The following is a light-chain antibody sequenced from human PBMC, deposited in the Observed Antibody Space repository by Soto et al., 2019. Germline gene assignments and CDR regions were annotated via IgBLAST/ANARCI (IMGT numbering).Light chain of an antibody. CDR3: QQYNSYSWT. V-gene: IGKV1-5*01. Sequence: DIQMTQSPSTLSASVGDRVTITCRASQSISSWLAWYQQKPGKAPKLLIYDASSLESGVPSRFSGSGSGTEFPLPISRLQPDDFATYYCQQYNSYSWTFGQGTKVEIK. J-gene: IGKJ1*01. CDR1: QSISSW. CDR2: DAS.